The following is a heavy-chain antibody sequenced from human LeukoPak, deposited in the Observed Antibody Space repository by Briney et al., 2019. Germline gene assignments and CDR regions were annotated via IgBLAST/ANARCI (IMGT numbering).Heavy chain of an antibody. V-gene: IGHV4-30-4*08. CDR3: ARDVLRRGYDFWSGYHCFDP. J-gene: IGHJ5*02. Sequence: PSQTLSLTCTVSGGSISSGDYYWSWIRQPPGKGLEWIGYIYYSGSTYYNPSLKSRVTISVDTSKNQFSLKLSSVTAADTAVYYCARDVLRRGYDFWSGYHCFDPWGQGTLVTVSS. CDR1: GGSISSGDYY. CDR2: IYYSGST. D-gene: IGHD3-3*01.